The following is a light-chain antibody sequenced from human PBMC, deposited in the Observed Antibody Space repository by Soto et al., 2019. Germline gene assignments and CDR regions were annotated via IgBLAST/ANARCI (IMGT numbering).Light chain of an antibody. CDR3: QQSFSTPIT. CDR2: GSS. CDR1: QTINKN. J-gene: IGKJ5*01. V-gene: IGKV1-39*01. Sequence: DIQMTLSPSSLSASVGDRVIITCRASQTINKNLNWYQQRPGKAPNLLIYGSSGLQSGFPSRFSGSGYGTDFTLTISGLQPEDFATYYCQQSFSTPITFGQGTRLEIK.